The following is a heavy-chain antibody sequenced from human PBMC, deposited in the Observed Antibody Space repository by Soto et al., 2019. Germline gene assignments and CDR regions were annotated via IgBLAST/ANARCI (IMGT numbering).Heavy chain of an antibody. J-gene: IGHJ4*02. Sequence: EVQLLESGGDLIQPGGSLRLSCAASGFTFNIYAMTWVRQAPGKGLEWVSAISRYGDITYYADSVEGRISISRDNSMNTLYLQMNSLRADDTAVYYCAKDRYLDHDSRGYLFDNWGQGTLVTVSS. D-gene: IGHD3-22*01. V-gene: IGHV3-23*01. CDR3: AKDRYLDHDSRGYLFDN. CDR1: GFTFNIYA. CDR2: ISRYGDIT.